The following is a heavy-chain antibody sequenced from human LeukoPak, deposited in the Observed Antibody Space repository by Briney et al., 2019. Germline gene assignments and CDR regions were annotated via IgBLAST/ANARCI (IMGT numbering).Heavy chain of an antibody. Sequence: SETLSLTCTVSSGSINYYYWSWIRQFPGKGLEWIGHIYYTGNTNYNPSLKSRVTISVDTSKNHFSLKLSSVAAADTALYYCAREAPITMTGYAFDIWGQGTMVTVSS. V-gene: IGHV4-59*01. D-gene: IGHD3-22*01. CDR1: SGSINYYY. J-gene: IGHJ3*02. CDR2: IYYTGNT. CDR3: AREAPITMTGYAFDI.